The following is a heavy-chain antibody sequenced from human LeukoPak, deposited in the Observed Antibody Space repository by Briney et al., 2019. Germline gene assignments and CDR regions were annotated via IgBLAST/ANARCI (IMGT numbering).Heavy chain of an antibody. Sequence: PGRSLRLSCVASGFTLSPYWMTWVRQAPGEGLVWVANIKPGGSGKYFVDSVGGRFTISRDNVKNSLYLQMNSLRAEDTAVYYCVRGSSGTVVRGVSWAWFDPWGQGTLVTVSS. D-gene: IGHD3-10*01. CDR3: VRGSSGTVVRGVSWAWFDP. CDR2: IKPGGSGK. J-gene: IGHJ5*02. CDR1: GFTLSPYW. V-gene: IGHV3-7*05.